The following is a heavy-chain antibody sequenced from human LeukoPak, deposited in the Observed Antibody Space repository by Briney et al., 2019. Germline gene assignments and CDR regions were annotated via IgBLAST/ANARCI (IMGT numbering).Heavy chain of an antibody. V-gene: IGHV1-8*01. J-gene: IGHJ4*02. Sequence: GASVKVSCKASGYTFTTYDINWVRQATGQGLEWMGWMNPNSGNTGYAQNFQGRVTMTRNTSISTAYMELSSLRSEDTAVYYCARVMRRVGYSSSWYGYWGQGTLVTVSS. D-gene: IGHD6-13*01. CDR3: ARVMRRVGYSSSWYGY. CDR2: MNPNSGNT. CDR1: GYTFTTYD.